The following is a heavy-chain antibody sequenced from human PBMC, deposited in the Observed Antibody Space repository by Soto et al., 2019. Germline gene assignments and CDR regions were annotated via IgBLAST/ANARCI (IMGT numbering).Heavy chain of an antibody. CDR3: ARDEVYKCNDGGWLAP. V-gene: IGHV1-18*01. CDR1: GYTFTSYG. J-gene: IGHJ5*02. Sequence: QVQLVQSGAEVKKPGASVKVSCKSSGYTFTSYGISWVRQAPGQGLEWMGWISGYNGNTNYAQKLQGRVTMTTDTSTSTAYMELRSLRSDDPAVYYGARDEVYKCNDGGWLAPWGQGTLVTVSA. D-gene: IGHD1-1*01. CDR2: ISGYNGNT.